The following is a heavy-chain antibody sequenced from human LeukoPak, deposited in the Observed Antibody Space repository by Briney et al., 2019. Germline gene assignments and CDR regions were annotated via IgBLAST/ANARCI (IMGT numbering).Heavy chain of an antibody. CDR3: AKGDLPGIAAAGNY. CDR2: ISWDSGSI. CDR1: GFTFDDYA. J-gene: IGHJ4*02. V-gene: IGHV3-9*01. D-gene: IGHD6-13*01. Sequence: PGRSLRLSCAASGFTFDDYAMHWVRQAPGKGLEWVSGISWDSGSIGYADSVKGRFTISRDNAKNSLYLQVNSLRAEDTALYYCAKGDLPGIAAAGNYWGQGTLVTVSS.